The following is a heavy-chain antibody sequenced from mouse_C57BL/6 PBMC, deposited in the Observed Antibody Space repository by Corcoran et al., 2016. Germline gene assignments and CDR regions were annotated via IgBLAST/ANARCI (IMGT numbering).Heavy chain of an antibody. CDR1: GYTFTDYY. Sequence: EVQLQQSGPELVKPGASVKISCKASGYTFTDYYMNWGKQSHGKSLEWIGDINPNNGGTSYNQKFKGKATLTVDKSSSTAYMELRSLTSEDSVVYYCARGYAMDYWGQGTSVTVSS. V-gene: IGHV1-26*01. CDR2: INPNNGGT. CDR3: ARGYAMDY. J-gene: IGHJ4*01.